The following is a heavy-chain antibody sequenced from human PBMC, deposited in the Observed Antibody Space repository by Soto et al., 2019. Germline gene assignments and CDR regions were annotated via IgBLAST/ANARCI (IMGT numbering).Heavy chain of an antibody. CDR2: INHSGST. CDR1: GGSFSGYY. V-gene: IGHV4-34*01. CDR3: ARDHYYDSSGSNTGDYFDY. Sequence: SETLSLTCAVYGGSFSGYYWSWIRQPPGKGLEWIGEINHSGSTNYNPSLKSRVTISVDTSKIQFSLKMSSVTAADTAVYYCARDHYYDSSGSNTGDYFDYWGQGTLVTVSS. D-gene: IGHD3-22*01. J-gene: IGHJ4*02.